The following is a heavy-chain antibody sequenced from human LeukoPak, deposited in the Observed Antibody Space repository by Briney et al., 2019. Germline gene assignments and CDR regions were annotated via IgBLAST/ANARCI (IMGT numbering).Heavy chain of an antibody. CDR1: GFTFSSYA. V-gene: IGHV3-30*04. CDR3: ARDLFDY. Sequence: GGSLRLSCAAAGFTFSSYAMHWVRQAPGKGLEWVAVISYDGSNKYYADSVKGRFTISRDNSKNTLYLQMNSLRAEDTAVYYCARDLFDYWGQGTLVTV. CDR2: ISYDGSNK. J-gene: IGHJ4*02.